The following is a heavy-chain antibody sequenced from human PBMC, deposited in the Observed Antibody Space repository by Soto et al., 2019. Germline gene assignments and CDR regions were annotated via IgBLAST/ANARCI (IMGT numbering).Heavy chain of an antibody. V-gene: IGHV3-30-3*01. J-gene: IGHJ4*02. D-gene: IGHD6-13*01. CDR3: ARALSIAARPYSSSWFMGCFDY. CDR1: GFTFSSYA. Sequence: LRLSCAASGFTFSSYAMHWVRQAPGKGLEWVAVISYDGSNKYYADSVKGRFTISRDNSKNTLYLQMNSLRAEDTAVYYCARALSIAARPYSSSWFMGCFDYWGQGTLVTVSS. CDR2: ISYDGSNK.